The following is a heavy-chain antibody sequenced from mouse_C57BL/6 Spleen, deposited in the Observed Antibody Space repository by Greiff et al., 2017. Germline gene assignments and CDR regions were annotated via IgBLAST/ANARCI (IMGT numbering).Heavy chain of an antibody. J-gene: IGHJ1*03. CDR3: SRGDVGYYWGYFDV. CDR2: IYPRSGTT. D-gene: IGHD2-3*01. CDR1: GYTFTGYG. Sequence: QVQLQQSGAELARPGASVKLSCKASGYTFTGYGISWVKQRTGQGLEWIGEIYPRSGTTYYNEKFKGKATLTADKSSSTAYMELRSLTSEDSAVYVCSRGDVGYYWGYFDVWGTGTTVTVSS. V-gene: IGHV1-81*01.